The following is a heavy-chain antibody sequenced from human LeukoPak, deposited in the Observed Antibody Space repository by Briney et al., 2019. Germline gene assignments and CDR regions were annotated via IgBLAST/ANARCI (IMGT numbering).Heavy chain of an antibody. Sequence: GESLKISCKGSGYSFTSSWIGWVRQMPGKGLEWMGSIYPTDSDTRYSPSFQGQVSISADKANRTADLQWSSLKASDTAMYYCARLGTYYYGSGSYSAFDIWGQGTMVIVSS. CDR1: GYSFTSSW. V-gene: IGHV5-51*01. CDR3: ARLGTYYYGSGSYSAFDI. CDR2: IYPTDSDT. J-gene: IGHJ3*02. D-gene: IGHD3-10*01.